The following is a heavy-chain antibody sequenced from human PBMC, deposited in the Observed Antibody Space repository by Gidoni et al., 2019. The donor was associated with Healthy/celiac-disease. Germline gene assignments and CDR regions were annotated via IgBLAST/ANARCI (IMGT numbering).Heavy chain of an antibody. D-gene: IGHD2-21*01. V-gene: IGHV4-59*01. CDR2: IYYSGST. J-gene: IGHJ4*02. Sequence: QVQLQESGPGLVKPSETLSVTCTVSGGSISSYYWSWIRQPPGKGLEWIGYIYYSGSTNYNPSLKSRVTISVDTSKNQFSLKLSSVTAADTAVYYCARAGDRPFDYWGQGTLVTVSS. CDR1: GGSISSYY. CDR3: ARAGDRPFDY.